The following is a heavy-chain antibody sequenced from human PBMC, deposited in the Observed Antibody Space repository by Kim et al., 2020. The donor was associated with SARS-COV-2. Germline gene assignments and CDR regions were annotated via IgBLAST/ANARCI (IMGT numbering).Heavy chain of an antibody. CDR3: ARSKGYSGYDFEWGYYYGMDV. CDR2: MNPNSGNT. J-gene: IGHJ6*02. D-gene: IGHD5-12*01. CDR1: GYTFTSYD. V-gene: IGHV1-8*02. Sequence: ASVKVSCKASGYTFTSYDINWVRQATGQGLEWMGWMNPNSGNTGYAQKFQGRVTMTRNTSISTAYMELSSLRSEDTAVYYCARSKGYSGYDFEWGYYYGMDVWGQGTTVTVSS.